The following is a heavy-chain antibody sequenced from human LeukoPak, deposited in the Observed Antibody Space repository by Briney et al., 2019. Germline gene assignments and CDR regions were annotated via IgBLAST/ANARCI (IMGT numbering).Heavy chain of an antibody. J-gene: IGHJ3*02. CDR3: ARGVTYYYDSSGYYKEDDAFDI. Sequence: SETLSLTCAVSGGSISSSNWWSWVRQPPGKGLEWIGEIYHSWSTNYNPSLKSRVTISVDKSKNQFSLKLSSVTAADTAVYYCARGVTYYYDSSGYYKEDDAFDIWGQGTMVTVSS. D-gene: IGHD3-22*01. V-gene: IGHV4-4*02. CDR2: IYHSWST. CDR1: GGSISSSNW.